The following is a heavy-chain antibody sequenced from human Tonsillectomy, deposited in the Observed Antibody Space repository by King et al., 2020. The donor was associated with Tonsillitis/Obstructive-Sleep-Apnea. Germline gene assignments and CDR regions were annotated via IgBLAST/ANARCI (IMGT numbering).Heavy chain of an antibody. CDR1: GYTFTGYY. V-gene: IGHV1-2*06. J-gene: IGHJ4*02. CDR2: INPNSGGT. Sequence: QLVQSGAEVKKPGASVKVSCKASGYTFTGYYMHWVRQAPGQGLEWMGRINPNSGGTNYAQKFQGRVTMTRDTSISTAYMELSRLRSDDTAVYYCAREPVVAATQPPFDYWGQGTLVTVSS. D-gene: IGHD2-15*01. CDR3: AREPVVAATQPPFDY.